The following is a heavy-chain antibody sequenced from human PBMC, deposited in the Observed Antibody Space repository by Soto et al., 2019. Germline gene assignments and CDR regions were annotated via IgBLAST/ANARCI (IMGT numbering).Heavy chain of an antibody. D-gene: IGHD3-10*01. J-gene: IGHJ5*02. Sequence: PSETLSLTCVVSGASLSSYYWSCIRQPPGKGLEWIGYIYYSGSTNYNPSLKSRVTISVDTSKNQFSLKLSSVTAADTAVYYCARRNRITMVRGVIHDWFDPWGQGTLVTVSS. CDR2: IYYSGST. V-gene: IGHV4-59*08. CDR3: ARRNRITMVRGVIHDWFDP. CDR1: GASLSSYY.